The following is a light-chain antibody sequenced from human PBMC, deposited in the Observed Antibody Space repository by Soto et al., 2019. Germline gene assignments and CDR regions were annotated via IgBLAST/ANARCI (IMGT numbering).Light chain of an antibody. CDR2: GAS. Sequence: EIMMTQSPATLSVSPGERATLSCRASQSLGSNLAWYQQKRGQAPRLLLYGASTRATGIPARFSGSGSGTEFTLTISSLQSEDFAIYYCQHYNNWPLTFGGGTKVEIE. J-gene: IGKJ4*01. CDR3: QHYNNWPLT. V-gene: IGKV3-15*01. CDR1: QSLGSN.